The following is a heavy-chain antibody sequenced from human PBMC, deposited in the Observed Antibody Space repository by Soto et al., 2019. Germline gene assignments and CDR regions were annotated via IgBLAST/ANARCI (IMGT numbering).Heavy chain of an antibody. J-gene: IGHJ4*01. CDR3: AKDLGTSNSGWSSFDY. D-gene: IGHD6-19*01. CDR2: LSGTGDDA. V-gene: IGHV3-23*01. CDR1: GFTFGLYA. Sequence: EVQVLESGGGLIQPEGSLRLSCAASGFTFGLYAMSWVRQAPGKGLEWVSGLSGTGDDAYYADSVKGRFTISRDNSRNKIYLLMKSLKAEDTAIYYCAKDLGTSNSGWSSFDYWGQGNLVNV.